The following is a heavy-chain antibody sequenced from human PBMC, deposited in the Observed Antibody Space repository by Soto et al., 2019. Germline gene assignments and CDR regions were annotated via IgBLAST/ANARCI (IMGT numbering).Heavy chain of an antibody. CDR3: ILMLPQTEYYFDY. CDR1: GFTFSNAW. V-gene: IGHV3-15*01. CDR2: IKSKTDGGTT. D-gene: IGHD2-8*01. Sequence: GGSLRLSCAASGFTFSNAWMSWVRQAPGKGLEWVGRIKSKTDGGTTDCAAPVKGRFTISRDDSKNTLYLQMNSLKTEDTAVYYCILMLPQTEYYFDYWGQGTLVTVSS. J-gene: IGHJ4*02.